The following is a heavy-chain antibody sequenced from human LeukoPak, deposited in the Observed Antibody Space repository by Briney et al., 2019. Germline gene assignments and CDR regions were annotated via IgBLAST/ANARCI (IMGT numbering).Heavy chain of an antibody. CDR1: GFTFSSYG. V-gene: IGHV3-30*18. CDR2: ISYDGSNK. CDR3: AKGGNDYYYYGMDV. Sequence: PGGSLRLSCAASGFTFSSYGMHWVRQAPGKGLEWVAVISYDGSNKYYGDSVKGRFTISRDNSKNTLYLQMNSLRAEDTAVYYCAKGGNDYYYYGMDVWGQGTTVTVSS. J-gene: IGHJ6*02. D-gene: IGHD3-10*01.